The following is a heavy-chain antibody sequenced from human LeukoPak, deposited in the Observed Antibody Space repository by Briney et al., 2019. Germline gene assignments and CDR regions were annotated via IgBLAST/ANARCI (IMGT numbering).Heavy chain of an antibody. D-gene: IGHD2-2*01. J-gene: IGHJ6*03. CDR1: GYTFTGYY. V-gene: IGHV1-2*02. CDR2: INPNSGGT. Sequence: ASVKVSCKASGYTFTGYYMHWVRQAPGQGLEWMVWINPNSGGTNYAQKSQGRVTMTRDTSISTAYMELSGLRSDDTAVYYCARDSTRHYMDVWGKGTTVTVSS. CDR3: ARDSTRHYMDV.